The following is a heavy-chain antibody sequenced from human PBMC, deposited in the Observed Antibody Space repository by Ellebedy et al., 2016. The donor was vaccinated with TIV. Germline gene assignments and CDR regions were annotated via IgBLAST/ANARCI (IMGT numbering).Heavy chain of an antibody. CDR3: ARAPITMVRGVITHYYYGMDV. J-gene: IGHJ6*02. Sequence: GGSLRLSXAASGFTFSSYSMNWVRQAPGKGLEWVSYISSSSSTIYYADSVKGRFTISRDNAKNSLYLQMNSLRDEDTAVYYCARAPITMVRGVITHYYYGMDVWGQGTTVTVSS. CDR2: ISSSSSTI. D-gene: IGHD3-10*01. CDR1: GFTFSSYS. V-gene: IGHV3-48*02.